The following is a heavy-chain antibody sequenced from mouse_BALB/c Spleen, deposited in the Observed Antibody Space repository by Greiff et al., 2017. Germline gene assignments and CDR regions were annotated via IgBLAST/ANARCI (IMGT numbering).Heavy chain of an antibody. CDR3: ARSGSSYGHWYFDV. D-gene: IGHD1-1*01. V-gene: IGHV1-80*01. CDR2: IYPGDGDT. CDR1: GYAFSSYW. J-gene: IGHJ1*01. Sequence: QVQLQQSGAELVRPGSSVKISCKASGYAFSSYWMNWVKQRPGQGLEWIGQIYPGDGDTNYNGKFKGKATLTADKSSSTAYMQLSSLTSEDSAVYFCARSGSSYGHWYFDVWGAGTTVTVSS.